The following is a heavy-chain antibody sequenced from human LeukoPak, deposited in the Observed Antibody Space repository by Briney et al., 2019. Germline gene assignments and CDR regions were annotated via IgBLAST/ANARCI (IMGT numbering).Heavy chain of an antibody. CDR3: ATSLIYDFWSGYLTHVDY. Sequence: PGGSLRLSCAASGFTFSDYYMSWIRQAPGKGLEWVSYISSSGSTIYYADSVKGRFTISRDNAKNSLYLQMNSLRAEDTAVYYCATSLIYDFWSGYLTHVDYWGQGTLVTVSP. CDR2: ISSSGSTI. CDR1: GFTFSDYY. J-gene: IGHJ4*02. D-gene: IGHD3-3*01. V-gene: IGHV3-11*04.